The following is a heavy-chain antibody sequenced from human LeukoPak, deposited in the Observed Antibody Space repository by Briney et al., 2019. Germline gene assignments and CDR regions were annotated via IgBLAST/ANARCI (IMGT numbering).Heavy chain of an antibody. CDR1: GFTFSTYW. Sequence: GGSMRLSCAASGFTFSTYWMHWVRQAPGKGLVWVSRITSDGSSTSYADSVKGRFTISRDNAKNTLYLQMNSLRAEDTAVYFCARNPAMVRGAFDYWGQGTLVTVSS. J-gene: IGHJ4*02. D-gene: IGHD3-10*01. V-gene: IGHV3-74*01. CDR2: ITSDGSST. CDR3: ARNPAMVRGAFDY.